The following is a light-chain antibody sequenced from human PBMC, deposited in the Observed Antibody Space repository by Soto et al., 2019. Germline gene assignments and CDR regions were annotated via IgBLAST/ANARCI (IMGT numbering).Light chain of an antibody. CDR1: NNDIGRFDF. Sequence: QSALTQPASLSGSPGQSITISCTGTNNDIGRFDFVSWYQQHPGNSPKLILYEVRDRPSGVSSRFSGSKSANTASLTISGLQAEDEAVYHCASFTLYNSLIFGGGTQLTVL. J-gene: IGLJ2*01. V-gene: IGLV2-14*01. CDR3: ASFTLYNSLI. CDR2: EVR.